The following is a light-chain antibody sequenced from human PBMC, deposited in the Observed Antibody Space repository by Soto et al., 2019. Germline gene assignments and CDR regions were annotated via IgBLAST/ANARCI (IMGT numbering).Light chain of an antibody. CDR2: AAS. CDR3: LQPNSYPAT. CDR1: QTISNY. J-gene: IGKJ1*01. V-gene: IGKV1-39*01. Sequence: DIQMTQSPSSLSASVRDRVTITCRASQTISNYLNWYQQKPGKAPKVLIYAASSLQSGVPSRFSGSGSGTDFTLTISSLQPEDFATYYCLQPNSYPATFGQGTKVDIK.